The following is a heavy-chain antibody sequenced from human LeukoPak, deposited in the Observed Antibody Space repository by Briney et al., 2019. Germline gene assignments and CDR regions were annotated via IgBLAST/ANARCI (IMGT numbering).Heavy chain of an antibody. D-gene: IGHD3-9*01. CDR1: GYTFTGYY. Sequence: SVKVSCKASGYTFTGYYMHWVRQAPGQGLEWMGGIIPIFGTPNYAQKFQGRVTITADESTSTAYMELSSLRSEDTAVYYCATLGRFYDILTGPFDPWGQGTLVTVSA. V-gene: IGHV1-69*13. J-gene: IGHJ5*02. CDR2: IIPIFGTP. CDR3: ATLGRFYDILTGPFDP.